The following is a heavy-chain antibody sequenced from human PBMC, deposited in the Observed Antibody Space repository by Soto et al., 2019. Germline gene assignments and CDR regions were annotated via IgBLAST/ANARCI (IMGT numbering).Heavy chain of an antibody. CDR2: IYYSGST. CDR1: GGSISSSSYY. Sequence: TVSGGSISSSSYYWGWIRQPPGKGLEWIGSIYYSGSTYYNPSLKSRVTISVDTSKNQFSLKLSSVTAADTAVYYCARHLSSSFNYFDYWGQGTLVTVSS. V-gene: IGHV4-39*01. CDR3: ARHLSSSFNYFDY. J-gene: IGHJ4*02. D-gene: IGHD6-13*01.